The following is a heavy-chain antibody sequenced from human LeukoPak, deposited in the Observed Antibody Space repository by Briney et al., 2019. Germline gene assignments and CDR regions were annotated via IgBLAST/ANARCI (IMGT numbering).Heavy chain of an antibody. J-gene: IGHJ4*02. CDR3: ASGSYSRPFDY. D-gene: IGHD1-26*01. Sequence: GGSLRLSCAASGFTFSSYSMNWLRQAPGKGLEWVSYISSSSSTIYYADSVKGRFTISRDNAKNSLYLQMNSLRAEDTAVYYCASGSYSRPFDYWGQGTLVTVSS. CDR2: ISSSSSTI. V-gene: IGHV3-48*01. CDR1: GFTFSSYS.